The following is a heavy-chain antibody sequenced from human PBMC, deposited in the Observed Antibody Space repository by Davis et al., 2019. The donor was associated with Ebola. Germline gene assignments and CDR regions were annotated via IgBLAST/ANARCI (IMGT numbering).Heavy chain of an antibody. CDR3: AERGGSV. CDR2: IYYTGSA. Sequence: PSETLSLTCTVSGVSISRHYWSWIRQPPGKRLDWIGSIYYTGSAYYISSLNSRVTISVDTSKNQFSLKLSSVTAADTAMYYCAERGGSVWGQGTLVTVSS. J-gene: IGHJ4*02. V-gene: IGHV4-59*11. CDR1: GVSISRHY. D-gene: IGHD3-16*01.